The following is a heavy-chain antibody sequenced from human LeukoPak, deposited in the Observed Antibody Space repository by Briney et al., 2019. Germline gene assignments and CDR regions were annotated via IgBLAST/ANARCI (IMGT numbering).Heavy chain of an antibody. CDR3: ARGGDGYNFDY. CDR2: ISGSGDST. D-gene: IGHD5-24*01. Sequence: GGSLRLSCAASGFTFKYYAMSWVRQAPGKGLEWVSGISGSGDSTYYADSVKGRFTISRDNSKNTLYLQMNSLRAEDTAVYYCARGGDGYNFDYWGQGTLVTVSS. J-gene: IGHJ4*02. CDR1: GFTFKYYA. V-gene: IGHV3-23*01.